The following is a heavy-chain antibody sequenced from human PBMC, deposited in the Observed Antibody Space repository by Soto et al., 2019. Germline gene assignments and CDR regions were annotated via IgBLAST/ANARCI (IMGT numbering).Heavy chain of an antibody. CDR3: ARSPRLNDYYAPIDY. CDR2: ISAYNGNT. J-gene: IGHJ4*02. Sequence: SLKVSCTASGDTFTSYGISCVRQAPGQGPEWMGWISAYNGNTNYAQKLQGRVTMTTDTSTSTAYMELRSLRSDDTAVYYCARSPRLNDYYAPIDYWGQGTLVTVSS. V-gene: IGHV1-18*04. D-gene: IGHD3-9*01. CDR1: GDTFTSYG.